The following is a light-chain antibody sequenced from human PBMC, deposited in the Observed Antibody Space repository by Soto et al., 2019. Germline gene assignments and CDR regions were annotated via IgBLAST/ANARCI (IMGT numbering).Light chain of an antibody. Sequence: QSVLTQPPSVSAAPGQKVTISCSGSSSNIGNNYVSWYQQLPGTAPKLLIYDNNKRPSGIPDRFSGSKSGTSGTLDITGLQTGDEADYYCATWDYSLIGEVFGGGTKVTVL. V-gene: IGLV1-51*01. J-gene: IGLJ2*01. CDR3: ATWDYSLIGEV. CDR2: DNN. CDR1: SSNIGNNY.